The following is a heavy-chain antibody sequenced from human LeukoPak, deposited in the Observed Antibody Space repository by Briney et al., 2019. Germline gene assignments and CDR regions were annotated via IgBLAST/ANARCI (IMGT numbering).Heavy chain of an antibody. CDR2: ISASGSNT. J-gene: IGHJ4*02. Sequence: TGGSLRLSCAASGFTFSNYAMTWVRQAPGRGLECVSVISASGSNTDYADSVKGRFTISRDNSKNMVFLQMKSLRDEDTAVYYCAKVVGTGTTPTDYWGQGTLVTVSS. CDR3: AKVVGTGTTPTDY. V-gene: IGHV3-23*01. D-gene: IGHD1-1*01. CDR1: GFTFSNYA.